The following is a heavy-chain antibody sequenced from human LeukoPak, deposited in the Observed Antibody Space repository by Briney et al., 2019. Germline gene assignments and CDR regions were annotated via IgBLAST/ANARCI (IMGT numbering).Heavy chain of an antibody. D-gene: IGHD6-13*01. J-gene: IGHJ4*02. Sequence: SQTLSLTCAISGDSVSSNSAAWNWIRQSPSRGLEWLGRTYYRSKWYNDYAVSVKSRITINPDTSKNQFSLQLNSVTPEDTAVYYCARSPVNQQLVPSARALPSYFDYWGQGTLVTVSS. CDR3: ARSPVNQQLVPSARALPSYFDY. V-gene: IGHV6-1*01. CDR1: GDSVSSNSAA. CDR2: TYYRSKWYN.